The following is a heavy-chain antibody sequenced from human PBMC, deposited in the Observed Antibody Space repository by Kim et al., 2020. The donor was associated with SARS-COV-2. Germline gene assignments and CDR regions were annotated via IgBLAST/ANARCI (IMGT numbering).Heavy chain of an antibody. CDR3: ARDRGIRNVWGSYRSSVGYYLDF. CDR1: GFTFSSYA. D-gene: IGHD3-16*02. J-gene: IGHJ4*02. CDR2: ISYDGSNK. V-gene: IGHV3-30*04. Sequence: GGSLRLSCAASGFTFSSYAMHWVRQAPGKGLEWVAVISYDGSNKYYADSVKGRFTISRDNSKNTLYLQMNSLRAEDTAVYYCARDRGIRNVWGSYRSSVGYYLDFWGQGTLVTVSS.